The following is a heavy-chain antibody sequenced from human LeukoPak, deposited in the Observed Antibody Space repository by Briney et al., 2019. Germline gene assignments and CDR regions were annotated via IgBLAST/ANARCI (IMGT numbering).Heavy chain of an antibody. CDR3: AKRKRDGYNWYFDY. CDR1: GGSISSSSYY. CDR2: IYYSGST. V-gene: IGHV4-39*01. Sequence: PSETLSLTCPVSGGSISSSSYYWGWIRQPPGKGLEWIGSIYYSGSTYYNPSLKSRVTISVDTSKNQFSLKLSSVTAADTAVYYCAKRKRDGYNWYFDYWGQGTLVTVSS. J-gene: IGHJ4*02. D-gene: IGHD5-24*01.